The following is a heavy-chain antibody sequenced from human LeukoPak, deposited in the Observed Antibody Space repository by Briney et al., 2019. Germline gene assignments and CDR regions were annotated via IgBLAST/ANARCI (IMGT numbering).Heavy chain of an antibody. J-gene: IGHJ6*03. CDR2: INHSGSA. Sequence: PSETLSLTCAVYGGSFSDYYWTWIRQPPGKGLEWIGDINHSGSANYNPSLKSRVTISVDTSKNQFSLKLSSVTAADTAVYYCARQPGSGAGYMDVWGKGTTVTVSS. CDR1: GGSFSDYY. D-gene: IGHD1-14*01. V-gene: IGHV4-34*01. CDR3: ARQPGSGAGYMDV.